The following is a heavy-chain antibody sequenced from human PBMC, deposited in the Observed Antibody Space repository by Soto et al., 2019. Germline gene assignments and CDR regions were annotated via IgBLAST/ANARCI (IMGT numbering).Heavy chain of an antibody. CDR1: GFTFSSYW. D-gene: IGHD3-10*01. V-gene: IGHV3-7*03. Sequence: EVQLVESGGGLVQPGGSLRLSCAASGFTFSSYWMSWVRQAPGKGLEWVANIKQDGSEKYYVDSVKGRFTISRDNAKNSLYLQMNSLRADDTAVYYCAREGDYYGSGSYDAFDIWGQGTMVTVSS. CDR3: AREGDYYGSGSYDAFDI. J-gene: IGHJ3*02. CDR2: IKQDGSEK.